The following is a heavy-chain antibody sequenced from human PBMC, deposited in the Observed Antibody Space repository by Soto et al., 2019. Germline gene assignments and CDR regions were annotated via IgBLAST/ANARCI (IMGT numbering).Heavy chain of an antibody. CDR1: GGSISSGGYS. CDR3: ARNPHGDVAGGNI. D-gene: IGHD2-21*01. J-gene: IGHJ3*02. V-gene: IGHV4-30-2*01. Sequence: SETLSLTCAVSGGSISSGGYSWSWIRQPPGKGLEWIGYIYHSGSTYYNPSLKGRVTISVDRAKNQFSLELSSVTAADTAVYYCARNPHGDVAGGNIWGQGTLVTVSS. CDR2: IYHSGST.